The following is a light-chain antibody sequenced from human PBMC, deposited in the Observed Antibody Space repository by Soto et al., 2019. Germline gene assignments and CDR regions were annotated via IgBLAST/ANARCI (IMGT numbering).Light chain of an antibody. CDR1: QSVSSSY. CDR2: GAS. CDR3: QQYGSSPRT. V-gene: IGKV3-20*01. Sequence: EIVLTQSPGTLSLSPGERATLSCRASQSVSSSYLAWYQQKPGQAPRLVIYGASSRATGIPDRFSGSGSGTHFTLTISRLEPEDFAVYYCQQYGSSPRTFGQGTKVEIK. J-gene: IGKJ1*01.